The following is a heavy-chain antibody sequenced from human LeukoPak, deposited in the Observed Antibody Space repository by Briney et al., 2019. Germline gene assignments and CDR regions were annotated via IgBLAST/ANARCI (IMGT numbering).Heavy chain of an antibody. CDR3: AREMGDGDYVLDY. CDR1: GFTFSSYG. D-gene: IGHD4-17*01. Sequence: GGSLRLSCAASGFTFSSYGMHWVRQAPGKGLEWVAVIWYDGSNKYYADSGKGRFTISRDNSRNTLYLQMNSLRAEDTAVHYCAREMGDGDYVLDYWGQGTLVTVSS. V-gene: IGHV3-33*01. J-gene: IGHJ4*02. CDR2: IWYDGSNK.